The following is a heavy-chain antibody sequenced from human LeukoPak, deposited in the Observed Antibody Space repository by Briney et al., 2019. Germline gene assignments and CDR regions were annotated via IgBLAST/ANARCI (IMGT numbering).Heavy chain of an antibody. CDR1: GGTFSSYA. CDR3: ARDRTTVTTFLVFAMRNWFDP. Sequence: SVKVSCKASGGTFSSYAISWVRQAPGQGLEWMGRIIPILGIANYAQKFQGRATITADKSTSTAYMELSSLRSEDTAVYYCARDRTTVTTFLVFAMRNWFDPWGQGTLVTVSS. J-gene: IGHJ5*02. V-gene: IGHV1-69*04. D-gene: IGHD4-11*01. CDR2: IIPILGIA.